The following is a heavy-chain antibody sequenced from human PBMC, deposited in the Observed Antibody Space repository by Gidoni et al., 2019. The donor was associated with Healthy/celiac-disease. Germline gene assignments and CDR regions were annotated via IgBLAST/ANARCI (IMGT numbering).Heavy chain of an antibody. CDR1: GGSISRGSYY. Sequence: QVQLQESGPGLVKPSQTLPLTCPVSGGSISRGSYYWSWIRQPAGKGLDWIGRTYTSRSTNYNPSLESRVTISVDTSKNQFSLKLSSVTAADTAVYYCASTPRLGATWGWFDPWGQGTLVTVSS. J-gene: IGHJ5*02. V-gene: IGHV4-61*02. CDR3: ASTPRLGATWGWFDP. D-gene: IGHD1-26*01. CDR2: TYTSRST.